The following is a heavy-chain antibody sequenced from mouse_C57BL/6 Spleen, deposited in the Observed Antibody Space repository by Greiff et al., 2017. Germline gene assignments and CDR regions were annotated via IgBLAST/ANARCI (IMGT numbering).Heavy chain of an antibody. Sequence: VNLMESGAELVKPGASVKISCKASGYAFSSYWLNWVKQRPGKGVELIGMIYPGDGDTNYNGKFKGKATLTADKSSSTAYMQLSSLTSEDSAVYFCARWDYGSKRSFAYWGQGTLVTVSA. CDR1: GYAFSSYW. CDR3: ARWDYGSKRSFAY. J-gene: IGHJ3*01. V-gene: IGHV1-80*01. D-gene: IGHD1-1*01. CDR2: IYPGDGDT.